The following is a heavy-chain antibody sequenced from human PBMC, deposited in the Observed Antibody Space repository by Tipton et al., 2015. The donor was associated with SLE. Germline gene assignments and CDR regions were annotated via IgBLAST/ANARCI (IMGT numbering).Heavy chain of an antibody. CDR3: ARVLSVTTVWWFDP. CDR2: MNPNSGNT. CDR1: GYTFTSYE. V-gene: IGHV1-8*01. J-gene: IGHJ5*02. Sequence: QLVQSGPEVKKPGASVKVSRKASGYTFTSYEINWVRQATGQGLEWMGWMNPNSGNTGYAQKFQGRVSMTRNTAISTAYMELSSLRSEDAAVYYCARVLSVTTVWWFDPWGQGTLVTVSS. D-gene: IGHD4-17*01.